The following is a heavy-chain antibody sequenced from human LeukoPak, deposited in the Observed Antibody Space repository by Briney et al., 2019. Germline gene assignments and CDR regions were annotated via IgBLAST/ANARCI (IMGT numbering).Heavy chain of an antibody. CDR2: IYHSGST. CDR1: GYSISSGYY. J-gene: IGHJ4*02. CDR3: AGHRWFGELWS. V-gene: IGHV4-38-2*02. Sequence: SETLSLTCTVSGYSISSGYYWGWIRQPPGKGLEWIGSIYHSGSTYYNPSLKSRVTISVDMSKNQFSLKLSSVTATDTAVYYCAGHRWFGELWSWGQGTLVTVSS. D-gene: IGHD3-10*01.